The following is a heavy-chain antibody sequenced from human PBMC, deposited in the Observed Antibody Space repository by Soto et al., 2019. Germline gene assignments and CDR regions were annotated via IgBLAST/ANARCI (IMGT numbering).Heavy chain of an antibody. J-gene: IGHJ5*02. D-gene: IGHD6-13*01. CDR2: ISGSGGST. CDR1: GFTFSSYA. CDR3: AKDPYSSSWGYNWFDP. V-gene: IGHV3-23*01. Sequence: GGSLRLSCAASGFTFSSYAMSWVRQAPGKGLEWVSAISGSGGSTYYADSVKGRFTISRDNSKNTLYLQMNSLRAEDTAVYYCAKDPYSSSWGYNWFDPWGQGTLVTVSS.